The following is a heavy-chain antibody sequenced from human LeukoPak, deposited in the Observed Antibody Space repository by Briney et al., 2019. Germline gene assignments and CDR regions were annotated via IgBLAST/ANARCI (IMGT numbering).Heavy chain of an antibody. J-gene: IGHJ6*02. V-gene: IGHV5-51*01. CDR3: ARHRYSSSWSSNYGMDV. CDR2: IYPGDSDT. D-gene: IGHD6-13*01. CDR1: GYSFTSYW. Sequence: GESLKISCKGSGYSFTSYWIGWVRQMPGKGLEWMGIIYPGDSDTRYSPSFQGQVTISADKSISTAYLQWSSLKASDTAMYYCARHRYSSSWSSNYGMDVWGQGTTVTVSS.